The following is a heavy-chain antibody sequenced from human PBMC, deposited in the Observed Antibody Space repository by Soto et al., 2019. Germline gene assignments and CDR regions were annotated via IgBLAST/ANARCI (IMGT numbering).Heavy chain of an antibody. J-gene: IGHJ5*02. CDR2: IKSKTDGGTT. D-gene: IGHD3-9*01. V-gene: IGHV3-15*01. CDR3: TTPGLRDILTGYPEIRNWFDP. CDR1: GFTFSNAW. Sequence: GGSLRLSCAASGFTFSNAWMSWVRQAPGKGLEWVGRIKSKTDGGTTDYAAPVKGRFTISRDDSKNTLYLQMNSLKTEDTAVYYCTTPGLRDILTGYPEIRNWFDPWGQGTLVTVSS.